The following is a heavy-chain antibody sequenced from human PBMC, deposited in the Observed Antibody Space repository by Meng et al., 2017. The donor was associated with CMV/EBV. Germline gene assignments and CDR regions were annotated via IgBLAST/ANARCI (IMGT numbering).Heavy chain of an antibody. CDR1: GHSITTANNI. D-gene: IGHD2-21*01. Sequence: HLQHPGPRLLLPPEPLPASCSVSGHSITTANNICGWIRQPPGKRLEWIARIYYSKSTYYNPSLKSRVTIAVDTSKNQFSLRLSSVTAADTAVYYCARHGMWLIRNAYWGQGTLVTVSS. J-gene: IGHJ4*02. V-gene: IGHV4-39*07. CDR2: IYYSKST. CDR3: ARHGMWLIRNAY.